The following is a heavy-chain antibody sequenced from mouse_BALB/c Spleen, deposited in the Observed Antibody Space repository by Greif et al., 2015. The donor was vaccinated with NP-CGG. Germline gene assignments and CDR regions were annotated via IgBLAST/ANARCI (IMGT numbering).Heavy chain of an antibody. D-gene: IGHD4-1*01. Sequence: EVQGVESGGGLVKPGGSLKLSCAASGFTFSDYYMYWVRQTPEKRLEWVATISDGGSYTYYPDSVKGRFTISRDNAKNNLYLQMSSLKSEYTAMYYCARDGVTGTGFDYWGQGTTLTVSS. CDR2: ISDGGSYT. V-gene: IGHV5-4*02. CDR3: ARDGVTGTGFDY. CDR1: GFTFSDYY. J-gene: IGHJ2*01.